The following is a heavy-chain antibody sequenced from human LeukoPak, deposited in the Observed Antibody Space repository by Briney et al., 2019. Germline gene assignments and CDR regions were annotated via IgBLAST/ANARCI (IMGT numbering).Heavy chain of an antibody. V-gene: IGHV3-66*01. CDR1: GFTVSSHY. J-gene: IGHJ4*02. CDR2: IYSGGST. D-gene: IGHD3-22*01. CDR3: ARTPGDSSPIDY. Sequence: GGSLRLSCAASGFTVSSHYMSWVRQAPGKGLVWVSVIYSGGSTYYADSVKSIFTISRDSSKSTLYLQMKSVRAEDTAVYYCARTPGDSSPIDYWGQGTLVTVSS.